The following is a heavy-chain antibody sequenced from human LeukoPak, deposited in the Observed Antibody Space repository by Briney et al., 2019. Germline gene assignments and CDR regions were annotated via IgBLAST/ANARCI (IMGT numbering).Heavy chain of an antibody. CDR3: ESDCERFLECQTRYYMDV. CDR1: GFTFSSYA. D-gene: IGHD3-3*01. J-gene: IGHJ6*03. CDR2: ISGSGGST. V-gene: IGHV3-23*01. Sequence: PGGSLRLSCAASGFTFSSYAMSWVRQAPGKGLEWVSAISGSGGSTYYADSVKGRFTISRDNSKNTLYLQMNSLRAEDTAVYYCESDCERFLECQTRYYMDVWGKGTTVTVSS.